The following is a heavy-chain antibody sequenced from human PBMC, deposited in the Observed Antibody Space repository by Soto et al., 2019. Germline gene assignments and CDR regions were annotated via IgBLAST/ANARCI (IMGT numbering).Heavy chain of an antibody. CDR3: LRCTRPPSGIFGMHV. V-gene: IGHV4-39*01. J-gene: IGHJ6*02. Sequence: PSETLSLPCTVSGGSISNTNYYWSWVRQPPGIGLEWIGSVDYSSNTYYNPSLKSRVTMSVDTSKKQVSLRLSAVTAADTAVHYSLRCTRPPSGIFGMHVWRQGTTVT. CDR1: GGSISNTNYY. CDR2: VDYSSNT. D-gene: IGHD2-15*01.